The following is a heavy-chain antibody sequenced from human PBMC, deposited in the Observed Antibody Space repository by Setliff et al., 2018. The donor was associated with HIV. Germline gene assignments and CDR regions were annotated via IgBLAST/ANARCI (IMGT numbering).Heavy chain of an antibody. D-gene: IGHD3-22*01. CDR2: IYPGDSDT. Sequence: PGESLKISCKGYGYSFTNYWIGWVRQTPGKGLEWMGIIYPGDSDTRYSPSFQGQVTISADKSISTAYLQWSSLKVSDTAMYYCARLSGLYYYDTSGYYYGHYFDYWGQGTLVTV. J-gene: IGHJ4*02. V-gene: IGHV5-51*01. CDR1: GYSFTNYW. CDR3: ARLSGLYYYDTSGYYYGHYFDY.